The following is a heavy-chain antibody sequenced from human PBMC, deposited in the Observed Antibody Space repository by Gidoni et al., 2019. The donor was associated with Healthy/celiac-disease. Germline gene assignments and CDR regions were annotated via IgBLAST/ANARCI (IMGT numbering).Heavy chain of an antibody. CDR3: AKIITMVRGVISGWFDP. D-gene: IGHD3-10*01. J-gene: IGHJ5*02. V-gene: IGHV3-23*01. Sequence: EVQLLASGGGLVQPGGSLRLSCAASGFTFSIYRLTWVRQAPGKGLEWVSVSSSSDRSKCYEDSVEGRFTISTDNSKNSLYLHMNRLNAETTDVYYWAKIITMVRGVISGWFDPWGQGTLVTVSS. CDR2: SSSSDRSK. CDR1: GFTFSIYR.